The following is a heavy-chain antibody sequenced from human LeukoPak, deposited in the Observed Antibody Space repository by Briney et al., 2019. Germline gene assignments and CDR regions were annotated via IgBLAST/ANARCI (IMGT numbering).Heavy chain of an antibody. CDR3: ARAPLGAAFDY. CDR1: GGSISSGSYY. D-gene: IGHD1-26*01. Sequence: SETLSLTCTVSGGSISSGSYYWSWIRQPAGKGLEWIGRIYTSGSTNYNPSLKSRVTMSVDTSKNQFSLKLSSVTAADTAVYYCARAPLGAAFDYWGQGTLVTVSS. CDR2: IYTSGST. J-gene: IGHJ4*02. V-gene: IGHV4-61*02.